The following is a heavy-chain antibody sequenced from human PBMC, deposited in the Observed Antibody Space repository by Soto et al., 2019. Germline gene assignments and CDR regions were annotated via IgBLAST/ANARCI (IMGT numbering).Heavy chain of an antibody. CDR2: IYWDDDK. D-gene: IGHD2-15*01. V-gene: IGHV2-5*02. CDR3: AHRPSYCSGVSCYSGFDY. CDR1: GFSLSTSGVG. J-gene: IGHJ4*02. Sequence: SGPTLVNHTQTLTLTCTFSGFSLSTSGVGVGWIRQPPGKALEWLALIYWDDDKRYSPSLKSRLTITKDTSKNQVVLTMTNMDPVDTATYYCAHRPSYCSGVSCYSGFDYWGQGTLVTV.